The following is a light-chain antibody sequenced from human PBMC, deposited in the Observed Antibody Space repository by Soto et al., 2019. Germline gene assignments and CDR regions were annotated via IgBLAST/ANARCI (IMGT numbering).Light chain of an antibody. Sequence: QPVLTQSPSASASLGAAVKLTGTLSSGHSSYAIAWHQQQPEQVPRYLLKLNSDGRQSQGDGMPDRFAGASSGAERYLTISGLPSAAEADYYCQTWGTGIRGVFCGGTEVTVL. J-gene: IGLJ2*01. V-gene: IGLV4-69*01. CDR2: LNSDGRQ. CDR1: SGHSSYA. CDR3: QTWGTGIRGV.